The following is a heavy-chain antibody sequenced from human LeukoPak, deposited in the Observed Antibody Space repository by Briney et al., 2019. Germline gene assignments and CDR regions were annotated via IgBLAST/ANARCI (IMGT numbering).Heavy chain of an antibody. Sequence: GGSLRLSCAASGFTFSSYAMSWVRQAPGKGLEWVSAISGSGGSTYYADSVKGRFTISRDNSKNTLYLQMNSLRAEDTAVYYWSKNCLANFAAAGYFQHLGQGTLVTVSS. CDR1: GFTFSSYA. CDR2: ISGSGGST. D-gene: IGHD6-13*01. CDR3: SKNCLANFAAAGYFQH. J-gene: IGHJ1*01. V-gene: IGHV3-23*01.